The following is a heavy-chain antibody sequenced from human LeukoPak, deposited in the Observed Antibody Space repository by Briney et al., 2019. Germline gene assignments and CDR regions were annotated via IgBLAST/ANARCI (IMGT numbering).Heavy chain of an antibody. D-gene: IGHD4/OR15-4a*01. CDR1: GFTVSSNY. CDR2: ISGSGGST. J-gene: IGHJ4*02. CDR3: AKRARGLYYFDY. V-gene: IGHV3-23*01. Sequence: GGSLRLSCAASGFTVSSNYMSWVRQAPGKGLEWVSAISGSGGSTYYADSVKGRFTISRDNSKNTLYPQMNSLRAEDTAVYYCAKRARGLYYFDYWGQGTLVTVSS.